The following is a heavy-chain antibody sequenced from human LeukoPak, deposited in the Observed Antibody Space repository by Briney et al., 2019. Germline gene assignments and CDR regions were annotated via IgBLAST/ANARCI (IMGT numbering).Heavy chain of an antibody. J-gene: IGHJ5*02. V-gene: IGHV3-21*01. D-gene: IGHD4/OR15-4a*01. CDR2: ISGSSSYI. Sequence: GGSLRLSCAASGFTFRTYTTNWVRQTPGKGLEWVSSISGSSSYIYYADSVKGRFTISGDNAKNSLYLQMNSLRADDTAVYYCVRIPNSANFPNWFDPWGQRTLVTVSS. CDR3: VRIPNSANFPNWFDP. CDR1: GFTFRTYT.